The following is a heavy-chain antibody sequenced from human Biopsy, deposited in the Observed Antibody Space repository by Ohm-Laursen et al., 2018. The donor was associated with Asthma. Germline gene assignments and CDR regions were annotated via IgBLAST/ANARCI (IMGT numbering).Heavy chain of an antibody. Sequence: SLRLFCSASGFAVSRDYMFWVRQAPGKGLEWVSVIYSGETSHTADSVRGRFTISRDYSKNTFYLQMHSLRAEDTAVYYCARGDSSNWSHYYFDYWGQGTLVTVSS. CDR2: IYSGETS. V-gene: IGHV3-53*01. CDR3: ARGDSSNWSHYYFDY. CDR1: GFAVSRDY. J-gene: IGHJ4*02. D-gene: IGHD3-22*01.